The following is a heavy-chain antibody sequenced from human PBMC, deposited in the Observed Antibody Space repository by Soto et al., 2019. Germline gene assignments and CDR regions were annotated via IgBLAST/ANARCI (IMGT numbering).Heavy chain of an antibody. V-gene: IGHV1-2*02. CDR3: ARIRTYYYSSGSLNH. CDR2: INPNNGDT. J-gene: IGHJ5*02. D-gene: IGHD3-22*01. CDR1: GYTFSGFY. Sequence: GXSVKVSCNAAGYTFSGFYLRWVRLAPGQGLEWMGWINPNNGDTSYAQGFQGRVIMTRDTSITTAYMEVSRLRSDDTAVYYCARIRTYYYSSGSLNHWGQRTQVTVSS.